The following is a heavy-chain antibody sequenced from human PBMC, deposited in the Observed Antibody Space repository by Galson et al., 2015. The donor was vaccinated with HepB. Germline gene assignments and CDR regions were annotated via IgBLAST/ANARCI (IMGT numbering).Heavy chain of an antibody. CDR2: ISYDGSNK. CDR1: GFTFSSYA. V-gene: IGHV3-30-3*01. J-gene: IGHJ6*02. Sequence: SLRLSCAASGFTFSSYAMHWVRQAPGKGLEWVAVISYDGSNKYYADSVKGRFTISRDNSKNTLYLQMNSLRAEDTAVYYCARPLWELPSYYYGMDVWGQGTTVTVSS. D-gene: IGHD1-26*01. CDR3: ARPLWELPSYYYGMDV.